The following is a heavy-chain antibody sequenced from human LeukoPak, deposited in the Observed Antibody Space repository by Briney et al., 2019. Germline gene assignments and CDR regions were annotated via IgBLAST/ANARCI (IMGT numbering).Heavy chain of an antibody. D-gene: IGHD2-2*01. J-gene: IGHJ5*02. V-gene: IGHV4-39*07. CDR1: GFTFSSYA. Sequence: GSLRLSCAASGFTFSSYAMSWVRQPPGQGLEWIGSIYYSGNTYYNPSLKSPVTISIDTSKNQFSLRLISVTAADTAVYYCARDQLYCSSSSCRNLGWFDPWGQGTLVTVSS. CDR3: ARDQLYCSSSSCRNLGWFDP. CDR2: IYYSGNT.